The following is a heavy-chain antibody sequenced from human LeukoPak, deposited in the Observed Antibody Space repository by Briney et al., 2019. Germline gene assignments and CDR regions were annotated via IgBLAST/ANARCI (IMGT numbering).Heavy chain of an antibody. CDR1: GYTFTSYG. CDR3: ARVGGTTRGNRWFDP. CDR2: ISAYNANT. D-gene: IGHD1-26*01. Sequence: GASVKVSCKASGYTFTSYGISWVRQAPGQGLEWMGWISAYNANTNYAQKLQGRVSMTTDTSTSTAYMELRSLRSDDTAVYYCARVGGTTRGNRWFDPWGQGTLVTVSS. V-gene: IGHV1-18*01. J-gene: IGHJ5*02.